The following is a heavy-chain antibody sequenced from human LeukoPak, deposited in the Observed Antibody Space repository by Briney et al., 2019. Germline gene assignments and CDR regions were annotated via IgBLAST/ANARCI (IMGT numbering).Heavy chain of an antibody. CDR2: ISSEGDTT. CDR3: AKGDSSGYYYYYYGMDV. J-gene: IGHJ6*02. Sequence: GGSLRLSCAASGFTFSSYWMHWVRQAPGKGLVWVSRISSEGDTTSYADSVKGRFTVSRDNSKNTLYLQMNSLRAEDTAVYYCAKGDSSGYYYYYYGMDVWGQGTTVTVSS. D-gene: IGHD3-22*01. V-gene: IGHV3-74*01. CDR1: GFTFSSYW.